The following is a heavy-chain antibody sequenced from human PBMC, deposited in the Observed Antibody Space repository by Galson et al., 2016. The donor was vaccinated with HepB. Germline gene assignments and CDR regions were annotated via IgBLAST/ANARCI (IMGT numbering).Heavy chain of an antibody. CDR3: AKMRVYTSGWLIHGMDV. CDR2: ISGIDRGP. V-gene: IGHV3-23*01. Sequence: SLRLSCAASGFTFRSYAMTWVRQAPGKGLEWVSTISGIDRGPYYDDSVKGRFTISRDNSKNTVHLHMTSLRVEDTAVYYCAKMRVYTSGWLIHGMDVWGQGTTVTVSS. CDR1: GFTFRSYA. D-gene: IGHD6-19*01. J-gene: IGHJ6*02.